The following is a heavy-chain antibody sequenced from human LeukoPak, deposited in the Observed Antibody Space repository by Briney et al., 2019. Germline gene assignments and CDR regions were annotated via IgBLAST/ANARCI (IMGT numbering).Heavy chain of an antibody. CDR3: AKDSNYYDSSGYYYKRLHDAFDI. CDR1: GFTFSSYA. D-gene: IGHD3-22*01. Sequence: HPGGSLRLSCAASGFTFSSYAMSWVRQAPGKGLGWVSAISGSGGSTYYADSVKGWFTNSRDNSKNTLSLQMNSRRAEDTAVYYCAKDSNYYDSSGYYYKRLHDAFDIWGQGTMVTVSS. J-gene: IGHJ3*02. V-gene: IGHV3-23*01. CDR2: ISGSGGST.